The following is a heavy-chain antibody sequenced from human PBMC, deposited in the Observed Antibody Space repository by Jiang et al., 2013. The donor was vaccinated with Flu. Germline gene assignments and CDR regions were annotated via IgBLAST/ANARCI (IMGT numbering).Heavy chain of an antibody. Sequence: GPGLVKPSGTLSLTCAVSGGSISSSNWWSWVRQPPGKGLEWIGEIYHSGSTNYNPSLKSRVTISVDKSKNQFSLKLSSVTAADTAVYYCARSPYDSSGYYYNPIDYWGQGTLVTVSS. CDR3: ARSPYDSSGYYYNPIDY. CDR1: GGSISSSNW. J-gene: IGHJ4*02. D-gene: IGHD3-22*01. CDR2: IYHSGST. V-gene: IGHV4-4*02.